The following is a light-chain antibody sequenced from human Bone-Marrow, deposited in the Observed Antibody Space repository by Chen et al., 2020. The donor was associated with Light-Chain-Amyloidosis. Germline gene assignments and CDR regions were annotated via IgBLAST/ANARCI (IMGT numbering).Light chain of an antibody. J-gene: IGLJ2*01. CDR1: DLPKKY. V-gene: IGLV3-25*03. CDR2: SDT. CDR3: QSTDSSGTYEVI. Sequence: SYELTQPPSVSVSPGQTARITCSGDDLPKKYAYWYQQKPGQAPVLVRHSDTERPSGISDRFSGSSSGTTATLTISGVQAEDEADYHCQSTDSSGTYEVIFGGGTKLTVL.